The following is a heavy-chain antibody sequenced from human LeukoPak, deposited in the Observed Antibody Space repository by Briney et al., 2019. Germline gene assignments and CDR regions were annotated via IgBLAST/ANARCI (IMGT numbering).Heavy chain of an antibody. CDR3: ARLADYYDSSGYYLPYFDY. V-gene: IGHV4-34*01. CDR1: GGSFSGYY. Sequence: SETLSLTCAVYGGSFSGYYWSWIRQPPGKGLEWIGEINHSGSTNYNPSLKSRVTISVDTSKNQFSLKLSSVTAADTAVYYCARLADYYDSSGYYLPYFDYWGQGTLVTVSS. J-gene: IGHJ4*02. CDR2: INHSGST. D-gene: IGHD3-22*01.